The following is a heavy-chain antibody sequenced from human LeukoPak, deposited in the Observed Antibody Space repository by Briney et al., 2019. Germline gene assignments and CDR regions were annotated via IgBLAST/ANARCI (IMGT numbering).Heavy chain of an antibody. V-gene: IGHV1-2*02. CDR2: INPNSGGT. CDR3: ARNPDCSGGSCYSAWFDP. J-gene: IGHJ5*02. Sequence: ASVKVSCKASGYTLTGYYMHWVRQAPGQGLEWMGWINPNSGGTNYAQKFQGRVTMTRDTSISTAYMELSRLRSDDTAVYYCARNPDCSGGSCYSAWFDPWGQGTLVTVSS. D-gene: IGHD2-15*01. CDR1: GYTLTGYY.